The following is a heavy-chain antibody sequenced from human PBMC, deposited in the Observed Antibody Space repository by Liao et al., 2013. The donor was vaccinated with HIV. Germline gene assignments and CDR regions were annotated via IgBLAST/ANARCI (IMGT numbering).Heavy chain of an antibody. CDR3: ARGSRYFDWILSGPRLITDAFSF. Sequence: QVQLQQWGAGLLKPSETLSLTCAVYGGSFSGYYWSWVRQPTGKGLEWIGEINQSGSTNYSPSLKSRVTISVDTSKNQFSLKLSSVTAADTAVYYCARGSRYFDWILSGPRLITDAFSFWGQGQWSPSLQ. CDR1: GGSFSGYY. CDR2: INQSGST. D-gene: IGHD3-9*01. J-gene: IGHJ3*01. V-gene: IGHV4-34*02.